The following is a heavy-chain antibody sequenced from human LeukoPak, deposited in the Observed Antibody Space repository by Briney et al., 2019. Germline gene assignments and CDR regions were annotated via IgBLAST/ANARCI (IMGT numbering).Heavy chain of an antibody. Sequence: GGSLRLSCAASGFTFSDYNMNWVRQAPGKGLEWVSSISSSSAIYYADSVKGRFTISRDNAKNSLYLQMNSLRAEDTAVYYCARDFRTYYFDYWGQGTLVTVSS. D-gene: IGHD1-14*01. J-gene: IGHJ4*02. CDR1: GFTFSDYN. CDR2: ISSSSAI. V-gene: IGHV3-69-1*02. CDR3: ARDFRTYYFDY.